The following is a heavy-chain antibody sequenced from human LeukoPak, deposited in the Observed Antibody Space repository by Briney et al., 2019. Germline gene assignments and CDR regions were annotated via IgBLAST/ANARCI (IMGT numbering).Heavy chain of an antibody. Sequence: ASETLSLTCTVSGGSISSGGYYWSWIRQHPGKGLEWIGYIYYSGSTYYNPSLKSRVTISVDTSKDQFSLKLSSVTAADTAVYYCARSTVTSLDYWGQGTLVTVSS. CDR3: ARSTVTSLDY. CDR2: IYYSGST. V-gene: IGHV4-31*03. J-gene: IGHJ4*02. CDR1: GGSISSGGYY. D-gene: IGHD4-17*01.